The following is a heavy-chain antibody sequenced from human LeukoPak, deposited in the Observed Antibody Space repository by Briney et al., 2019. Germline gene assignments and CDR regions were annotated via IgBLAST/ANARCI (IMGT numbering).Heavy chain of an antibody. CDR3: ARDTGLGYCTNGVCPLGY. J-gene: IGHJ4*02. CDR2: ISSSSSTI. CDR1: GFTFSSYS. D-gene: IGHD2-8*01. Sequence: GGSLRLSCAASGFTFSSYSMNWVRQAPGKGLEWVSYISSSSSTIYYADSVKGRFTISRDNAKNSLYLQMNSLRAEDTAVYYCARDTGLGYCTNGVCPLGYWGQGTLVTVSS. V-gene: IGHV3-48*01.